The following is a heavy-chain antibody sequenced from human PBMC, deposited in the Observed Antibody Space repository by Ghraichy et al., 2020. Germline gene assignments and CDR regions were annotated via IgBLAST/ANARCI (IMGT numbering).Heavy chain of an antibody. D-gene: IGHD1-1*01. J-gene: IGHJ6*02. CDR2: ISYGGRT. CDR1: GGSVSSYF. V-gene: IGHV4-59*02. CDR3: ARDASNAVNGLFYGVDV. Sequence: SETLSLTCTVSGGSVSSYFWTWIRQPPGKGLEWIGQISYGGRTNYNPSLKSRLTISVDTSKNQFSLKLTSVTAADTAVYYCARDASNAVNGLFYGVDVWGPGTTVTVSS.